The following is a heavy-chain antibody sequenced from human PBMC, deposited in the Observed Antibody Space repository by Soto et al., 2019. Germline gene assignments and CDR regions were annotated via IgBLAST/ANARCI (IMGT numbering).Heavy chain of an antibody. CDR1: GGTFSSYA. CDR3: AGAFPGYCSCPEYFPP. Sequence: GASVKVSCKASGGTFSSYAISWVRQAPGQGLEWMGGIIPIFGTANYAQKFQGRVTITADKSTSTAYMELSSLRSEDTAVYYCAGAFPGYCSCPEYFPPWGQGTLVTVSS. D-gene: IGHD6-19*01. V-gene: IGHV1-69*06. CDR2: IIPIFGTA. J-gene: IGHJ1*01.